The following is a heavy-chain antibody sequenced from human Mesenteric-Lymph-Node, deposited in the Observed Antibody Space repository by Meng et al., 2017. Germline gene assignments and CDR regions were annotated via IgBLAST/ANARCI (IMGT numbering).Heavy chain of an antibody. J-gene: IGHJ6*02. Sequence: LSLTCTVSGGSISSYYWSWIRQPPGKGLEWIGNIYSSGSTIYYADSVKGRFTISRDNAKNSLYLQMNSLRAEDTAVYYCARDEAARWGYYYYGMDVWGQGTTVTVSS. CDR2: IYSSGSTI. D-gene: IGHD6-6*01. V-gene: IGHV3-11*01. CDR1: GGSISSYY. CDR3: ARDEAARWGYYYYGMDV.